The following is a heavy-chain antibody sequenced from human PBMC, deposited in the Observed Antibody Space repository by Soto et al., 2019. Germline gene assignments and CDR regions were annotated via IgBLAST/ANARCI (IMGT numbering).Heavy chain of an antibody. Sequence: SETLSLTCTVSGGSISSSSYYWGWIRQPPGKGLEWIGSIYYSGSTYYNPSLNSRVTNSVDTSKNQFSLKLSSVTAADTAVYYCARGEGKDYSGSYSTRTYYYYGMDVWGQGTTVTVSS. CDR1: GGSISSSSYY. V-gene: IGHV4-39*01. D-gene: IGHD1-26*01. CDR2: IYYSGST. J-gene: IGHJ6*02. CDR3: ARGEGKDYSGSYSTRTYYYYGMDV.